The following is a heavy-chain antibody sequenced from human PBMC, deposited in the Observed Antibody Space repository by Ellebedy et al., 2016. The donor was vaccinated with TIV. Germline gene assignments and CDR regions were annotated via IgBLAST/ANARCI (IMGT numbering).Heavy chain of an antibody. CDR2: ISGNDDQ. CDR1: GFSISPNGVG. V-gene: IGHV2-5*01. J-gene: IGHJ4*02. CDR3: ALSSMIVVVPFDF. D-gene: IGHD3-22*01. Sequence: SGPTLVKPTQTLTLTCTFSGFSISPNGVGVGWIRQPPEKALEWLALISGNDDQRTSPSLKTRLTITKDTSKNQVVLTMTNMDPVDTATYYCALSSMIVVVPFDFWGQGTLVTVSS.